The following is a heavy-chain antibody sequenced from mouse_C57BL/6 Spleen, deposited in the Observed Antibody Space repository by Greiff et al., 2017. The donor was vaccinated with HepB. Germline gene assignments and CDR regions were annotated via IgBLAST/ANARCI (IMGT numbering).Heavy chain of an antibody. J-gene: IGHJ1*03. D-gene: IGHD1-1*01. Sequence: DVMLVESGGGLVKPGGSLKLSCAASGFTFSDYGMHWVRQAPEKGLEWVAYISSGSSTIYYADTVKGRFTISRDNAKNTLFLQMTSLRSEDTAMYYCARRKYYYGSSYGDWYFDVWGTGTTVTVSS. CDR3: ARRKYYYGSSYGDWYFDV. CDR1: GFTFSDYG. CDR2: ISSGSSTI. V-gene: IGHV5-17*01.